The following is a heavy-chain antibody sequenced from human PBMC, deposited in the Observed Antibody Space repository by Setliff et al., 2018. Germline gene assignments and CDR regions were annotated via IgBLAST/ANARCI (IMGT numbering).Heavy chain of an antibody. J-gene: IGHJ4*02. CDR2: IIHSGST. V-gene: IGHV4-34*12. CDR1: GGSFSGYY. CDR3: ARSFSRREKFLLDY. Sequence: PSETSLTCAVYGGSFSGYYWSWIRQPPGKRLEWIGEIIHSGSTNYNPSLKSRVTISMDTSKNQSSLKVSSVTAADTAVYYCARSFSRREKFLLDYWGQGALVTVSS.